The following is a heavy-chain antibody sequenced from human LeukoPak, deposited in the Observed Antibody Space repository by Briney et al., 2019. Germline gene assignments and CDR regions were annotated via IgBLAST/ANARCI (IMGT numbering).Heavy chain of an antibody. Sequence: GESLKISCKAHGYSFTSHWVAWVRQLPGKGLEWMGVVYPGDSETKYSPSFEGQVTISVDKSVSTAYLQWNSLNASDTAMYYCARAPNFDNWGQGTLVTVSS. CDR3: ARAPNFDN. J-gene: IGHJ4*02. V-gene: IGHV5-51*01. CDR2: VYPGDSET. CDR1: GYSFTSHW.